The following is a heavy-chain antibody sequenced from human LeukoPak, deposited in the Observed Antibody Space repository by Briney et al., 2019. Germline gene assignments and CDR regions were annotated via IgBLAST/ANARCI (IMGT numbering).Heavy chain of an antibody. CDR3: ARDRYYYDGSGYPIYGMDV. CDR2: IYDSGGT. D-gene: IGHD3-22*01. CDR1: GGSISAYY. J-gene: IGHJ6*02. Sequence: SETLSLTCTVSGGSISAYYWTWIRQPPGKGLEWIGYIYDSGGTNYNPSLKSRVTISVDTSKNQFSLKLTSVTAADTAVYFCARDRYYYDGSGYPIYGMDVWGQGTTVTVSS. V-gene: IGHV4-59*01.